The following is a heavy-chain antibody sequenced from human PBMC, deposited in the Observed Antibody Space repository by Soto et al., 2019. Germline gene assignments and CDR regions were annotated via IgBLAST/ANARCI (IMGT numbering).Heavy chain of an antibody. CDR1: GYSFTDYY. CDR3: ARDGDFRSAYSPKGGFTGFVH. CDR2: INPNTGAT. V-gene: IGHV1-2*06. J-gene: IGHJ4*02. Sequence: ASVKVSCKASGYSFTDYYIHCVRQAPGQGLEWMARINPNTGATNSAQKFQGRVTMTWDSSLSTAYVELSGLTSDDTAVYYCARDGDFRSAYSPKGGFTGFVHWGQGSMVTVSS. D-gene: IGHD3-3*01.